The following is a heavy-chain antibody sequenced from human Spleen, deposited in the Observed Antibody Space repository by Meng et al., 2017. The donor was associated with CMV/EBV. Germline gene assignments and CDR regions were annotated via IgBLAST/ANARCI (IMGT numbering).Heavy chain of an antibody. CDR1: GFTFSSYW. D-gene: IGHD3-10*01. J-gene: IGHJ5*02. Sequence: CAAAGFTFSSYWMHWVRQAPGKGLVWVSRINSDGSSTSYADSVKGRFTISRDNAKNTLYLQMNSLRAEDTAVYYCARGWFGDSDWFDPWGQGTLVTVSS. CDR3: ARGWFGDSDWFDP. CDR2: INSDGSST. V-gene: IGHV3-74*01.